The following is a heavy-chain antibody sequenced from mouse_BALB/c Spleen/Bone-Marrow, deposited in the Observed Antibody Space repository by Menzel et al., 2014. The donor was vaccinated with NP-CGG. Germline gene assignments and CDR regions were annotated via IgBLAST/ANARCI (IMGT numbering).Heavy chain of an antibody. V-gene: IGHV2-9*02. CDR1: GFSLXSYG. CDR2: IWAGGST. J-gene: IGHJ1*01. D-gene: IGHD2-1*01. CDR3: ARDRRDYGKAWYFDV. Sequence: VKLQESGPGLVAPSQSLSITCTVSGFSLXSYGVHWVRQPPGKGLEWLGIIWAGGSTNYKSALMSRLSISKDNSKSQVFLKMNSLRTDDTAMYYCARDRRDYGKAWYFDVWGAGTTVTVSS.